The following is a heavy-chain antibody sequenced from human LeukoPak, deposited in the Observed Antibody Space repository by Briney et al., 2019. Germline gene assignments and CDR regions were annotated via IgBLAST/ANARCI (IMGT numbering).Heavy chain of an antibody. D-gene: IGHD3-22*01. CDR1: GFTVSSNY. CDR2: LYSGGDT. J-gene: IGHJ4*02. V-gene: IGHV3-53*01. CDR3: AKGSYYDSSGSFYFDY. Sequence: PGGSLRLSCAASGFTVSSNYINWVRQAPGKGLEWVSVLYSGGDTYYADSVKGRFTISRDNSKNTLYVQVNSLGTEDTAAYYCAKGSYYDSSGSFYFDYWGQGTLVTVSS.